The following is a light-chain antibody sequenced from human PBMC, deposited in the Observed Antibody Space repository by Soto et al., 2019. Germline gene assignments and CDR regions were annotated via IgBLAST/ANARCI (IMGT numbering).Light chain of an antibody. CDR1: QDSRSF. Sequence: DIQLTQSPSFLSASVGDRVTITCRASQDSRSFLAWYQQKPGKAPKLLIYGASALQSGVPSRFSGSGSGTEFTITISSLQPEDVATYYCQQFNSYPLTFGGGTKVEFK. CDR2: GAS. CDR3: QQFNSYPLT. J-gene: IGKJ4*01. V-gene: IGKV1-9*01.